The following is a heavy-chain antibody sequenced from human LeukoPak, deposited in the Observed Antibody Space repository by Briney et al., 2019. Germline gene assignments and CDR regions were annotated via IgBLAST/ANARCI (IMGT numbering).Heavy chain of an antibody. J-gene: IGHJ4*02. CDR3: AGHDTARVELDY. CDR1: GYSFTSYW. CDR2: IDPSDSYT. V-gene: IGHV5-10-1*01. Sequence: HGESLKISCKGSGYSFTSYWITWVRQMPGKGLEWMGRIDPSDSYTNYSQSFQGHVTISTDNSISTAYLQWSSLQASDTAIYYRAGHDTARVELDYWGQGTLVTVSS.